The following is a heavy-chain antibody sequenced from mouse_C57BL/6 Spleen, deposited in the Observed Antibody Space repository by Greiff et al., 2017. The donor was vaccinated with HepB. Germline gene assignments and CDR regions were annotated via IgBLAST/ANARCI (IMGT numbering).Heavy chain of an antibody. CDR2: IYPGSGST. D-gene: IGHD2-4*01. Sequence: VQLQQPGAELVKPGASVKMSCKASGYTFTSYWITWVKQRPGQGLEWIGDIYPGSGSTNYNEKFKSKATLTVDTSSSTAYMQLSSLTSEDSAVYYCARRGYDYDGGYAMDYWGQGTSVTVSS. J-gene: IGHJ4*01. CDR3: ARRGYDYDGGYAMDY. CDR1: GYTFTSYW. V-gene: IGHV1-55*01.